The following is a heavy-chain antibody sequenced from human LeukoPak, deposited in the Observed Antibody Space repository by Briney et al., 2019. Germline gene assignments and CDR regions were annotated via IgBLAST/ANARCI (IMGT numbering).Heavy chain of an antibody. CDR3: ARDQGSLTRSWYTGY. Sequence: ASVKVSFKASGYTFTGYHIHWVRQAPGQGLEWMGRINPNTGETNFAQKFQGRVTMTRDTSITTAFMELSSLRPDDTAVYFCARDQGSLTRSWYTGYWGQGTQVTVSS. D-gene: IGHD6-13*01. CDR1: GYTFTGYH. J-gene: IGHJ4*02. CDR2: INPNTGET. V-gene: IGHV1-2*06.